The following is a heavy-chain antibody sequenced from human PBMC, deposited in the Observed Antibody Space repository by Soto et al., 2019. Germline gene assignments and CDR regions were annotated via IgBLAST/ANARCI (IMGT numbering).Heavy chain of an antibody. D-gene: IGHD1-26*01. Sequence: SETLSLTCAVSGGSISSGGYSWSWIRQPPGKGLEWIGYIYHSGSTYYNPSLKSRVTISVDGSKNQFSLKLSSVTAADTAVYYCARGYYSGSYYSDYWGQGTLVTVSS. V-gene: IGHV4-30-2*01. J-gene: IGHJ4*02. CDR1: GGSISSGGYS. CDR2: IYHSGST. CDR3: ARGYYSGSYYSDY.